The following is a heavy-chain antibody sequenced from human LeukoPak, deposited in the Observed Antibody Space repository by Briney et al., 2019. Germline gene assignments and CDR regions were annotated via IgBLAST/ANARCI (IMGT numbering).Heavy chain of an antibody. J-gene: IGHJ4*02. Sequence: GGSLRLSCAASGFTFSTYSMNWVRQAPGKGLEWVSYISSSSSNIYYVDSVKGRSTISRDNAKNSLYLQMNSLRDEDTAVYYCASRRESFDYWGQGTLVTVSS. CDR1: GFTFSTYS. CDR3: ASRRESFDY. CDR2: ISSSSSNI. V-gene: IGHV3-48*02.